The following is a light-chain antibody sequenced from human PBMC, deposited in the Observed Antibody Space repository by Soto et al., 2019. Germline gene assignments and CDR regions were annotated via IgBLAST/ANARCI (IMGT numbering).Light chain of an antibody. Sequence: EIVWTQSPGTLALSAGERDIVSCRASQSVSSSYLAWYQQKPGQAPRPLIYGASSRATGIPDRFSVSGSGTDFALAISRLEPGDFAVYYCQQYGRSPWTFGQGTKVDIK. V-gene: IGKV3-20*01. J-gene: IGKJ1*01. CDR3: QQYGRSPWT. CDR1: QSVSSSY. CDR2: GAS.